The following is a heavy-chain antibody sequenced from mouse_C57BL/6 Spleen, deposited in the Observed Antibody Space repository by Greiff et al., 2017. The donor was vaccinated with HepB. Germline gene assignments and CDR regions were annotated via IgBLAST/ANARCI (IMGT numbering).Heavy chain of an antibody. J-gene: IGHJ2*01. D-gene: IGHD1-1*01. V-gene: IGHV5-12*01. CDR3: ARGESSHYFDY. CDR1: GFTFSDYY. Sequence: EVMLVESGGGLVQPGGSLKLSCAASGFTFSDYYMYWVRQTPEKRLEWVAYISNGGGSTYYPDTVKGRFTISRDNAKNTLYLQMSRLKSEDTAMYYCARGESSHYFDYWGQGTTLTVSS. CDR2: ISNGGGST.